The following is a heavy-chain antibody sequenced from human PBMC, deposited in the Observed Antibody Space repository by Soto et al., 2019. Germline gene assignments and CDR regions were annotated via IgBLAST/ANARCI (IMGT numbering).Heavy chain of an antibody. CDR3: AREYCATTSCYGVDY. J-gene: IGHJ4*02. Sequence: QVQLVQSGAEVKMPGASVKVSCKASVDTFTTYGISWVRQAPGQGREWMGWISGYNDNTKYAQKFQGRVIMTADTSTSTAYLELRTLTSDDTAVYYCAREYCATTSCYGVDYWGQGTLVTGSS. CDR2: ISGYNDNT. D-gene: IGHD2-2*01. V-gene: IGHV1-18*01. CDR1: VDTFTTYG.